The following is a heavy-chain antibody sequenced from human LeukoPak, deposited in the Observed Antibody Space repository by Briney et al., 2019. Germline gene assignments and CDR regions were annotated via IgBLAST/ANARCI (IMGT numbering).Heavy chain of an antibody. Sequence: GASVKVSCKASGDTFSSYAISWVRQAPGQGLEWMGGIIPIFGTANYAQKFQGRVTITADESTSTAYMEPSSLRSEDTAVYYCAGYDFWSGYNWFDPWGQGTLVTVSS. CDR3: AGYDFWSGYNWFDP. V-gene: IGHV1-69*13. CDR2: IIPIFGTA. D-gene: IGHD3-3*01. J-gene: IGHJ5*02. CDR1: GDTFSSYA.